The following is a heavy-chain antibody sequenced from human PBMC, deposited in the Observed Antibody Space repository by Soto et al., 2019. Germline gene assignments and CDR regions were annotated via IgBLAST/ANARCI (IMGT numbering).Heavy chain of an antibody. CDR2: IYYSGST. V-gene: IGHV4-39*01. J-gene: IGHJ4*02. CDR3: ASGLTGTTLSLKN. CDR1: GGSISSSSYY. D-gene: IGHD1-7*01. Sequence: QLQLQESGPGLVKPSETLSLTCTVSGGSISSSSYYWGWIRQPPGKGLEWIGSIYYSGSTYYNPSRKRRVTTSVDTSKNQFSLKLSSVTAADTAVYYCASGLTGTTLSLKNWGQGTLVTVSS.